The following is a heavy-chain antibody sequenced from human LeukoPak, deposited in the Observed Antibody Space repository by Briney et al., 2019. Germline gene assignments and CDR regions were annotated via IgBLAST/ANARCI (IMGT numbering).Heavy chain of an antibody. Sequence: SETLSLTCAVYGGSFSGYYWSWIRQPPGKGLEWIGEINHSGSTNYNPSLKSRVTMSVDTSKNQFSLKLSSVTAADTAVYYCARDRYYYDSSGYYIFDYWGQGTLVTVS. CDR3: ARDRYYYDSSGYYIFDY. V-gene: IGHV4-34*01. J-gene: IGHJ4*02. CDR2: INHSGST. CDR1: GGSFSGYY. D-gene: IGHD3-22*01.